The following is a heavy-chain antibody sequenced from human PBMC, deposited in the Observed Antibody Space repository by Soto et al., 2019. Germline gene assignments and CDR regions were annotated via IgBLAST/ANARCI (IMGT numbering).Heavy chain of an antibody. V-gene: IGHV1-2*04. Sequence: QVQLVQSGAEVKKPGASVKVSCKASGYTFTGYYMHWVRQAPGQGLEWMGWINPNSGGTNYAQKFQGWVTMTRDTSISTAYMELSRLRSDDTAVYYCAREPLTPYCSGGSCYRYSYYYGMDVWGQGTTVTVSS. D-gene: IGHD2-15*01. J-gene: IGHJ6*02. CDR1: GYTFTGYY. CDR3: AREPLTPYCSGGSCYRYSYYYGMDV. CDR2: INPNSGGT.